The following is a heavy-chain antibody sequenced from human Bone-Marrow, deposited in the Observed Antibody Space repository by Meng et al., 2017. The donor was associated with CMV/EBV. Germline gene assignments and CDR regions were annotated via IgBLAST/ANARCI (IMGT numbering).Heavy chain of an antibody. J-gene: IGHJ6*02. CDR1: GYTFTGHY. CDR2: INPNSGGT. CDR3: ARDLSRTMDV. Sequence: ASVKVSCKASGYTFTGHYMHWVRQAPGQGLEWMGWINPNSGGTNYAQKFQGRVTVTRDTSISTAYMEPSRLTSDDTAVYYCARDLSRTMDVWGQGTTVTVSS. V-gene: IGHV1-2*02. D-gene: IGHD1-14*01.